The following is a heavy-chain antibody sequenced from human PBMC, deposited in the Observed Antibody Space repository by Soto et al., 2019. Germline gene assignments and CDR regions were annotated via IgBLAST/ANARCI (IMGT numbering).Heavy chain of an antibody. CDR1: GYTFTSYA. CDR3: ARDVAAADY. D-gene: IGHD6-13*01. Sequence: ASLKVSCKASGYTFTSYAMHWVLQAPGQRLEWMGWINAGNGNTKHSQKLQGRVTITTDTSASTAYMELSSLRSEDTAVYYCARDVAAADYWGQGTLVNVSS. V-gene: IGHV1-3*01. J-gene: IGHJ4*02. CDR2: INAGNGNT.